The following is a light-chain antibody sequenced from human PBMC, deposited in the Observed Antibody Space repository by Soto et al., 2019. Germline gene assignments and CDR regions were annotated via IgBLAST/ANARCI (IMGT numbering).Light chain of an antibody. Sequence: EIVMTQSPATLSVSPGERATLSCRASQSVSSNLAWYQQKPGQAPRLLIYGASTRATGIPAGFSGSRSGTGFTLTISSLQSEDCAVYYCQHYNNWPRTFGQGTKVEIK. CDR1: QSVSSN. CDR2: GAS. CDR3: QHYNNWPRT. J-gene: IGKJ1*01. V-gene: IGKV3-15*01.